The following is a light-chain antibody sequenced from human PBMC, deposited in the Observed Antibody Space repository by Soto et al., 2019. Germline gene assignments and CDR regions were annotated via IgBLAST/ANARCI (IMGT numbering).Light chain of an antibody. CDR1: QSVSSSY. Sequence: ETVLTQSPGTLSLSPWERATRSCGARQSVSSSYLASYQQKPPEAPRLLLFDASSTATGIPDRFSGGGSGTALTPPTSSLEPEDFAVSYCQQLSSYQLTFGGGTKVDIK. CDR3: QQLSSYQLT. J-gene: IGKJ4*01. CDR2: DAS. V-gene: IGKV3-20*01.